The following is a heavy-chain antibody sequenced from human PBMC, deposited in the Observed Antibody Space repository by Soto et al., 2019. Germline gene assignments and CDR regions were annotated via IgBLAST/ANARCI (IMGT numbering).Heavy chain of an antibody. CDR2: ISSSGSTI. CDR1: GFTFSSYE. D-gene: IGHD3-22*01. CDR3: ARKNRWLLLYYGMDV. V-gene: IGHV3-48*03. Sequence: GGSLRLSCAASGFTFSSYEMNWVRQAPGKGLEWVSYISSSGSTIYYADSVKGRFTISRDNAKNSLYLQMNSLRAEDTAVYYCARKNRWLLLYYGMDVWRQGTTVTVSS. J-gene: IGHJ6*02.